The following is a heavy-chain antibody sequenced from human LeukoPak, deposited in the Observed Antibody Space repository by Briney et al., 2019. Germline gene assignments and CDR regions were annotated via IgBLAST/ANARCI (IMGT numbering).Heavy chain of an antibody. CDR3: ARLARYSWSPISPLYYYYYMDV. CDR1: GYTFTSYS. CDR2: INPSDAST. J-gene: IGHJ6*03. Sequence: GASVKVSCKASGYTFTSYSMNWVRQAPGQGPEWVGIINPSDASTTYAQKFQGRVTMTRDMSTSTVYMELSSLRSEDTAVYYCARLARYSWSPISPLYYYYYMDVWGKGTTVTVSS. D-gene: IGHD1-26*01. V-gene: IGHV1-46*01.